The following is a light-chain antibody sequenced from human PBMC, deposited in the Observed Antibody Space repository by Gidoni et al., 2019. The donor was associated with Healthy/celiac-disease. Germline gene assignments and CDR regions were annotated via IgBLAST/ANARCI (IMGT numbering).Light chain of an antibody. J-gene: IGLJ1*01. CDR2: GNS. CDR3: QSYDSSLSASEGV. V-gene: IGLV1-40*01. CDR1: SSNIGAGYD. Sequence: QSVLTQPPSVSGAPGQRVTISCTGSSSNIGAGYDVHWYQQLPGTAPKLLIYGNSNRPSGVPDRFSGSKSGTSASLAITGLQAEDEADYYCQSYDSSLSASEGVFGTGTKVTVL.